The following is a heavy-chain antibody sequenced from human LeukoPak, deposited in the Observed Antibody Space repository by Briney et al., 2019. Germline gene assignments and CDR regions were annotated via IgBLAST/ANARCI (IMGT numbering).Heavy chain of an antibody. Sequence: ASVKVSCKASGYTFTSYGISWVRQAPGQGLEWMGIINPSGGSTSYAQKFQGRVTMTRDMSTSTVYMELSSLRSEDTAVYYCARPYSGSYYGGAWFDPWGQGTLVTVSS. J-gene: IGHJ5*02. CDR1: GYTFTSYG. CDR3: ARPYSGSYYGGAWFDP. D-gene: IGHD1-26*01. V-gene: IGHV1-46*01. CDR2: INPSGGST.